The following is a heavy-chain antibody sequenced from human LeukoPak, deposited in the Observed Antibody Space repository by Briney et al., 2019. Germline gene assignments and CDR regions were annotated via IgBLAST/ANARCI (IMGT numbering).Heavy chain of an antibody. J-gene: IGHJ6*03. D-gene: IGHD6-13*01. CDR3: ARGEGSSVYYYMDV. CDR1: GGSISSSNW. Sequence: PSETLSLTCAVSGGSISSSNWWSWVRQPPGKGLEWIGEIYHSGSTNYNPSLKSRVTISVDKSKNQFSLKLSSVTAADTAVYYCARGEGSSVYYYMDVWGKGTTVTVSS. CDR2: IYHSGST. V-gene: IGHV4-4*02.